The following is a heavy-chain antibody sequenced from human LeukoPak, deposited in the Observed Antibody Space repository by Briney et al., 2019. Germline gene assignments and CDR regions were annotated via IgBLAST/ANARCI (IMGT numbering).Heavy chain of an antibody. Sequence: ASVKVSCKASGYTFTSYGISWVRQATGQGLEWMGWMNPNSGNTGYAQKFQGRVTMTRNTSISTAYMELSSLRSEDTAVYYCARAVAGTGAFDIWGQGTMVTVSS. V-gene: IGHV1-8*02. CDR3: ARAVAGTGAFDI. CDR2: MNPNSGNT. CDR1: GYTFTSYG. J-gene: IGHJ3*02. D-gene: IGHD6-19*01.